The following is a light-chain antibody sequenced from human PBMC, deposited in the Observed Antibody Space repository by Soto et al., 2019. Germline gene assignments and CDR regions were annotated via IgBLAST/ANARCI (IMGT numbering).Light chain of an antibody. CDR3: QVWDSSSDPLYV. V-gene: IGLV1-44*01. CDR1: SSNIASNT. J-gene: IGLJ1*01. Sequence: QPVLTQPPSASGTPGQRVTVSCSGSSSNIASNTVNWYQQLPGTAPKLLIYSNDQRPSGVPDRFSASKSGTSASLAISGLQSEDEADYYCQVWDSSSDPLYVFGTGTKLTVL. CDR2: SND.